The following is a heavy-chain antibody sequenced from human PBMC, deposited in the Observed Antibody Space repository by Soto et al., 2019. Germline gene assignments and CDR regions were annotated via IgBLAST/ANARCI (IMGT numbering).Heavy chain of an antibody. Sequence: QVQLVQSGAEVKKPGASVKVSCQASGYTFSNYGFSWVRQAPGQGLEWMGWISGHNGNTNYAERLQGRVTMTTDTSTSTAYMELKSLRYDDPAVYYCAREGQLGYWGQGTPVTVSS. J-gene: IGHJ4*02. CDR2: ISGHNGNT. D-gene: IGHD6-6*01. V-gene: IGHV1-18*01. CDR1: GYTFSNYG. CDR3: AREGQLGY.